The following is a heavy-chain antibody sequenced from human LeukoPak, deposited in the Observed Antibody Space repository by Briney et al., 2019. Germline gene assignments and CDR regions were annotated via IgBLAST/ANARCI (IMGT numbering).Heavy chain of an antibody. Sequence: PGGSLRLSCAASGFTFSSYSMNWVRQAPGKGLEWVSSISSSYIYYADSVKGRFTISRDNAKNSLYLQMNSLRAEDTAVYYCARDGSGRADLAKIFDYWGQGTLVTVSS. CDR3: ARDGSGRADLAKIFDY. V-gene: IGHV3-21*01. CDR1: GFTFSSYS. D-gene: IGHD5-12*01. J-gene: IGHJ4*02. CDR2: ISSSYI.